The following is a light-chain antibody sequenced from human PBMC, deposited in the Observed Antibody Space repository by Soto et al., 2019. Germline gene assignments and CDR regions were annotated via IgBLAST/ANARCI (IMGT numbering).Light chain of an antibody. CDR2: GAS. Sequence: DIQITQSPSSLSASVAHRVNITFPASQSITSYLNWYQQKPGKAPKLLMYGASSLQSGVPSRFSGSGSGTDFILTISSLQTEDFATYYCQQSYSAPWTFGQGTKVDIK. CDR1: QSITSY. J-gene: IGKJ1*01. V-gene: IGKV1-39*01. CDR3: QQSYSAPWT.